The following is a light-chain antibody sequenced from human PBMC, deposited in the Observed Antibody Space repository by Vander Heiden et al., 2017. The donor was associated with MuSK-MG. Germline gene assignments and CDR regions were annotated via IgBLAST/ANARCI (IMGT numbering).Light chain of an antibody. CDR3: QAWDSSTAV. Sequence: TQPPSVSVSPGQTASITCSGAKLGDKYACWYQQKPGQSPVLVIYQDTKRPSGIPERFFGSNSGNTATLTISGTQAMDEADYYCQAWDSSTAVFGGGTKLTVL. CDR2: QDT. V-gene: IGLV3-1*01. CDR1: KLGDKY. J-gene: IGLJ2*01.